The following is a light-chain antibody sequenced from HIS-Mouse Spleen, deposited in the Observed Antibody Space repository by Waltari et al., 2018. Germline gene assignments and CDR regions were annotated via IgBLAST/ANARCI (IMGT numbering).Light chain of an antibody. V-gene: IGLV3-10*01. CDR2: EDS. CDR1: ALPKKY. J-gene: IGLJ2*01. Sequence: SYELTQPPSVSVSPGQTARIPCSGAALPKKYAYWYQQKSGQAPVLVTYEDSKRPSGMPERFSGSRSGAMGTLTISGAQVEDEADYSCYSTDSSGNQRVFGGGTKLTVL. CDR3: YSTDSSGNQRV.